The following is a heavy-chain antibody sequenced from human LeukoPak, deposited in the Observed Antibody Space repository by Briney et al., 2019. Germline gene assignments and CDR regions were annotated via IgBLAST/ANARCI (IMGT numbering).Heavy chain of an antibody. CDR1: GGSISSYY. CDR3: ARDLGFWSGYYGDSWFDP. Sequence: PSETLSLTCTVSGGSISSYYWSWIRQPPGKGLEWIGYIYYSGSTNYNPSLKSRVTISVDTSKNQFSLELSSVTAADTAVYYCARDLGFWSGYYGDSWFDPWGQGTLVTVSS. V-gene: IGHV4-59*01. CDR2: IYYSGST. J-gene: IGHJ5*02. D-gene: IGHD3-3*01.